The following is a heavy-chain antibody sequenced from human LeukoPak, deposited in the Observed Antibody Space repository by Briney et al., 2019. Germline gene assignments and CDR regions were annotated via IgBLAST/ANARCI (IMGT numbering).Heavy chain of an antibody. Sequence: SVKVSCKASGGIFSSYAISWVRQAPGQGLEWMGGIIPIFGTANYAQKFQDRVTITAHTSTSTAYMELSSLRSEDTAVYYCARLIAGDFDYWGQGTLVTVSS. CDR1: GGIFSSYA. CDR3: ARLIAGDFDY. CDR2: IIPIFGTA. D-gene: IGHD3-10*01. V-gene: IGHV1-69*06. J-gene: IGHJ4*02.